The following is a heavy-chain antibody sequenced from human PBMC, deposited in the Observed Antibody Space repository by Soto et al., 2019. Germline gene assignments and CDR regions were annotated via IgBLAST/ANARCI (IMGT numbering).Heavy chain of an antibody. V-gene: IGHV3-9*01. J-gene: IGHJ4*02. CDR2: ISWNSGSI. CDR1: GFTFDDYA. Sequence: GGSLRLSCAASGFTFDDYAMHWVRQAPGKGLEWVSGISWNSGSIGYADSVKGRFTISRDNAKNSLYLQMNSLRAEDTALYYCAKGGEDDYYFDYWGQGTLVTVSS. CDR3: AKGGEDDYYFDY. D-gene: IGHD3-3*01.